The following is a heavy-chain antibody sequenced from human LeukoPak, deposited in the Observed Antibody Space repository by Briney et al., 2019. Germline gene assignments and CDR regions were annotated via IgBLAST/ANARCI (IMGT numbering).Heavy chain of an antibody. J-gene: IGHJ4*02. D-gene: IGHD3-10*01. V-gene: IGHV3-23*01. CDR1: GFTFRTYA. Sequence: PGGSLRLSCAASGFTFRTYAMSWVRQAPGKGLEWVSGISDSGDGTYYAESVKGRFTISRDNSKNTVFLQMNSLRAEDTAVYYCARKSDSLMVRGGDCWGQGALVTVSS. CDR3: ARKSDSLMVRGGDC. CDR2: ISDSGDGT.